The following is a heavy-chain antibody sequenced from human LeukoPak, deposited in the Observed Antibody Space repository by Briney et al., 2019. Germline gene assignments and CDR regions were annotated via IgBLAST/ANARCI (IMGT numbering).Heavy chain of an antibody. Sequence: SETLSLTCTVSGGSINYYDWSWIRQPPGKGLEYIGNIDSSGSTNYNPSLKSRVTMSVDTSKNRFSLKLSSVTTADTAVYYCARESRYSDTSGYYYSHYYMDVWGKGTTVTVSS. J-gene: IGHJ6*03. CDR2: IDSSGST. CDR3: ARESRYSDTSGYYYSHYYMDV. CDR1: GGSINYYD. V-gene: IGHV4-59*01. D-gene: IGHD3-22*01.